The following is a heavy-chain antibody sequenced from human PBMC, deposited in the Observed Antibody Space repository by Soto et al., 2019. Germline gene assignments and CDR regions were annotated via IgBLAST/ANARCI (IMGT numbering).Heavy chain of an antibody. Sequence: QVQLQQWGAGLLKPSETLSLTCAVYGGSFSGYYWSWIRQPPGKGLEWIGEINHSGSTNYNPSLKSQVTISVDTSKNQFSLKLSSVTAADTAVYYCASGRGYYFDYWGQGTLVTVSS. CDR2: INHSGST. J-gene: IGHJ4*02. V-gene: IGHV4-34*01. D-gene: IGHD3-16*01. CDR3: ASGRGYYFDY. CDR1: GGSFSGYY.